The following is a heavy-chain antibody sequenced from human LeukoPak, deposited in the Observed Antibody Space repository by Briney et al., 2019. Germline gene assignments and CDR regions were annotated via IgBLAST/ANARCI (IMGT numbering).Heavy chain of an antibody. Sequence: PGGSLRLSCAASGFTFSSYEMNWVRQAPGKGLEWVSDIGWNSGSKGYADSVKGRFTISRDNAKNSLYLQMNSLRAEDAALYYCAKGSGYSYGYLDYWGQGTLVTVSS. CDR3: AKGSGYSYGYLDY. D-gene: IGHD5-18*01. J-gene: IGHJ4*02. V-gene: IGHV3-9*01. CDR2: IGWNSGSK. CDR1: GFTFSSYE.